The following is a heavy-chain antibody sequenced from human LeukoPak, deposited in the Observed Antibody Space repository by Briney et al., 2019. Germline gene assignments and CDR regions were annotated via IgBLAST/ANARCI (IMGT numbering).Heavy chain of an antibody. V-gene: IGHV3-23*01. CDR3: AKGAYDYIEMGYFDY. CDR1: GFSLTNFA. CDR2: IIGSSGDT. J-gene: IGHJ4*02. D-gene: IGHD5-12*01. Sequence: GGSLRLSCAASGFSLTNFAMSWVRQAPGKGLEWVSLIIGSSGDTFYADSVKGRFTISRDNSKNRLYLQMNSLRAEDTALYYCAKGAYDYIEMGYFDYWGQGTLVTVSS.